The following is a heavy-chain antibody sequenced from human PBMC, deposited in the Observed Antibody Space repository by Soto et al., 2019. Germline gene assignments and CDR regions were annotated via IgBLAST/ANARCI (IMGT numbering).Heavy chain of an antibody. CDR2: SYSGGST. V-gene: IGHV3-53*01. D-gene: IGHD5-12*01. J-gene: IGHJ4*02. CDR3: ARARDGYNFLYEPT. Sequence: VGSLRLSCVACGFTVSNNYMSWVRQAPGKGLEWVSVSYSGGSTDYADSVKGRFAISRDNSKNTLYLQMNSLRADDTAVYYCARARDGYNFLYEPTWGQGTLVTVSS. CDR1: GFTVSNNY.